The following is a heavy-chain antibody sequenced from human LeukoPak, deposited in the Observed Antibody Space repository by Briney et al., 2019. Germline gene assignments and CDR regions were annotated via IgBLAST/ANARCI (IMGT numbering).Heavy chain of an antibody. J-gene: IGHJ4*02. Sequence: SETLSLTCTVSGGSISSYYWSWIRQPPGKGLEWMGYIYYSGSTNYNPSLKSRVTISVDTSKNQFSLKLSSVTAADTAVYYCARYCSGGSCYSNYYFDYWGQGTLITVSS. D-gene: IGHD2-15*01. CDR2: IYYSGST. V-gene: IGHV4-59*01. CDR1: GGSISSYY. CDR3: ARYCSGGSCYSNYYFDY.